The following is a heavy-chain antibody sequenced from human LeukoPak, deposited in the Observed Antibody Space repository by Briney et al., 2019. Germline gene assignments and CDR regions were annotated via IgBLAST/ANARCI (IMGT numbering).Heavy chain of an antibody. CDR1: GFTFSNNA. Sequence: GGSLRLSCAASGFTFSNNAMSWVRQAPGKGLEWVSATSTSGGSAYYADSVKGRFTISRDNSKNTLYLQMDSLRADDTAIYYCARDKIVGPTTLDYWGQGTLVTVSS. CDR2: TSTSGGSA. CDR3: ARDKIVGPTTLDY. V-gene: IGHV3-23*01. D-gene: IGHD1-26*01. J-gene: IGHJ4*02.